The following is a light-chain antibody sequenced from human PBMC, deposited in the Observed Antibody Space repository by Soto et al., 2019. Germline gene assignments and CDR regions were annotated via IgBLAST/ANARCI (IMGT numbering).Light chain of an antibody. Sequence: EIVLTQSPGTLSLSPGERATLSCRASQSVSSSYLAWYQQKPGQAPRLLIYGASSRATGIPDRFSGSGSGTDFTLTISRLEPEDFAVYYCQQYGSSPWLNFGGGTKVEIK. V-gene: IGKV3-20*01. CDR1: QSVSSSY. J-gene: IGKJ4*01. CDR3: QQYGSSPWLN. CDR2: GAS.